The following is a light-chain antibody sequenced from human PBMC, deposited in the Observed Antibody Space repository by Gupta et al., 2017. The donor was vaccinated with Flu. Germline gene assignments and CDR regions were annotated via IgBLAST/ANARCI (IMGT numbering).Light chain of an antibody. CDR1: NSNLGGNA. CDR2: RNN. Sequence: QSMLTPPPSASGPPGQRVTISCSGSNSNLGGNAVHWYQQFPATAPKLLIHRNNHRPPAVPERFSGSKSATSASLATSGLQAEDEADYYCATSDDSRNGWVFGGGTKLTVL. CDR3: ATSDDSRNGWV. J-gene: IGLJ3*02. V-gene: IGLV1-44*01.